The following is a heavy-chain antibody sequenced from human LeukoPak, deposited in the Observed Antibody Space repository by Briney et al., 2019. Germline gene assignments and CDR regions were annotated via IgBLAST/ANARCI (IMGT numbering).Heavy chain of an antibody. D-gene: IGHD3-3*01. Sequence: PGGSLRLSCAASGFTFSNYTMNWVRQAPGKGLEWVSYISSSSSTISYADSVKGRFTISRDNSKNTLYLQMNSLRVEDTAVYYCAKVPYYDFWSGYFDYWGQGTLVTVSS. V-gene: IGHV3-48*01. CDR3: AKVPYYDFWSGYFDY. CDR1: GFTFSNYT. J-gene: IGHJ4*02. CDR2: ISSSSSTI.